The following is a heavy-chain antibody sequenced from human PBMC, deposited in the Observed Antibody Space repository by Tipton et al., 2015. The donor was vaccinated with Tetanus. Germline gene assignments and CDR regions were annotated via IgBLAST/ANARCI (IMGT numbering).Heavy chain of an antibody. CDR3: ARDPRNGIAAAAWFDP. J-gene: IGHJ5*02. CDR2: ISAYNGNT. D-gene: IGHD6-13*01. Sequence: QSGAEVKKPGASVKVSCKASGCTFTSYGISWVRQAPGQGLGWMGWISAYNGNTNYAQKLQGRVTMTTDTSTSTAYMELRSLRSDDTAVYYCARDPRNGIAAAAWFDPWGQGTLVTVSS. CDR1: GCTFTSYG. V-gene: IGHV1-18*01.